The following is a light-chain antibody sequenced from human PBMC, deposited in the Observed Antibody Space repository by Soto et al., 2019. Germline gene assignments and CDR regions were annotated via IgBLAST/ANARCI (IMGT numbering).Light chain of an antibody. CDR1: SSNIGGGFD. V-gene: IGLV1-40*01. J-gene: IGLJ2*01. CDR3: QSYDKGLNDVV. CDR2: AND. Sequence: QSVLTQPPSVSGTPGQTVTISCIGTSSNIGGGFDVHWYQQFPGTAPKLLIYANDNRPSGVPARFSASKSGTSASLAVTGLQAEDEADYYCQSYDKGLNDVVFGGGTKLTVL.